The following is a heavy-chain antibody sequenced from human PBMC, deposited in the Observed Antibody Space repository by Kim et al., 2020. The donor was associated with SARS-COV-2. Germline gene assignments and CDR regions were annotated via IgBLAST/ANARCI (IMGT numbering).Heavy chain of an antibody. V-gene: IGHV4-34*01. CDR1: GGSFSGYY. Sequence: SETLSLTCAVYGGSFSGYYWSWIRQPPGKGLEWIGEINHSGSTNYNPSLKSRVTISVDTSKNKFSLKLSSVTAADTAVYLCASGRVRMVFTYYYYYGMDVWGQGTTVTVSS. CDR3: ASGRVRMVFTYYYYYGMDV. J-gene: IGHJ6*02. D-gene: IGHD3-22*01. CDR2: INHSGST.